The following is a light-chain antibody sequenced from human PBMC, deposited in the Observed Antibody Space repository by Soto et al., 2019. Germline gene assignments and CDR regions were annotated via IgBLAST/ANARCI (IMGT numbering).Light chain of an antibody. CDR1: QSVSSSF. Sequence: DIVLTQSPGTLSLSPGERATLSCRASQSVSSSFLAWYQQKPGQASPLLIYGASSRATGIPDRFSGSGSGTDLTLTISSLEPGEFAVYYCQQYGGSPYTLGQGTKLEIK. CDR3: QQYGGSPYT. J-gene: IGKJ2*01. V-gene: IGKV3-20*01. CDR2: GAS.